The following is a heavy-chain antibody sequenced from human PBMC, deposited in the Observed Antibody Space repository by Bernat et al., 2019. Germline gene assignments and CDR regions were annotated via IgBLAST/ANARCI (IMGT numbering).Heavy chain of an antibody. CDR2: ISGSGCST. D-gene: IGHD3-3*01. CDR1: GFTFSSYA. CDR3: AKDGSLRFSFDY. Sequence: EVQLLESGGGLVQPGGSLRLSCAASGFTFSSYAMSWVRQAPGKGLEWVSAISGSGCSTYYADSVKGRFTISRDNSKNTLYLQMNSLRAEDTAVYYCAKDGSLRFSFDYWGQGTLVTVSS. V-gene: IGHV3-23*01. J-gene: IGHJ4*02.